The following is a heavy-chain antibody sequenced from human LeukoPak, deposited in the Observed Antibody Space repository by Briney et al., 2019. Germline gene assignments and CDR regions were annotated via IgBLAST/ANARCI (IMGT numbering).Heavy chain of an antibody. CDR2: ISDAGIT. CDR3: ARVFNI. CDR1: GFLVSDDY. J-gene: IGHJ3*02. Sequence: PGGSLRLSCAASGFLVSDDYMSWVRQAPGKGLEWASTISDAGITYYADSVKGRFTISRDNSKNTLYLQMNNLRVEDTPVYYCARVFNIWGQGTMVTVSS. V-gene: IGHV3-53*01.